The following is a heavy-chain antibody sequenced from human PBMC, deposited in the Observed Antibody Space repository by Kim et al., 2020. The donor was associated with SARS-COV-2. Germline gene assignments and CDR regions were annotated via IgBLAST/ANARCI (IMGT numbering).Heavy chain of an antibody. Sequence: SETLSLTCTVSGGSISSYYWSWIRQPPGKGLEWIGYIYYSGSTNYNPSLKSRVTISVDTSKNQFSLKLSSVTAADTAVYYCARVLKPASSIHYYYYGMDVWGQGTTVTVSS. CDR3: ARVLKPASSIHYYYYGMDV. CDR2: IYYSGST. D-gene: IGHD2-2*01. V-gene: IGHV4-59*13. CDR1: GGSISSYY. J-gene: IGHJ6*02.